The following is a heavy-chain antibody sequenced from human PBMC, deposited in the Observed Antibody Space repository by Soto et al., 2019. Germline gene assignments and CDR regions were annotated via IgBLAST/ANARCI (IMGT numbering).Heavy chain of an antibody. V-gene: IGHV1-69*01. CDR3: ARGYYYDSSGYYSNAYYFDY. CDR2: IIPIFGTA. J-gene: IGHJ4*02. Sequence: QVQLVQSGAEVKKPGSSVKVSCKASGGTFSSYAISWVRQAPGQGLEWMGGIIPIFGTANYAQKFKGRVTITADESTSTAYMELSSLRSEYTAVYYCARGYYYDSSGYYSNAYYFDYWGQGTLVTVSS. D-gene: IGHD3-22*01. CDR1: GGTFSSYA.